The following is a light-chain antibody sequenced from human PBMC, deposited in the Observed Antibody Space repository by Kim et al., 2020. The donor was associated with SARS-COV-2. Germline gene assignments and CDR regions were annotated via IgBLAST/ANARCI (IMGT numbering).Light chain of an antibody. V-gene: IGKV3D-20*01. Sequence: EIVLTQSPATLSLSPGERATLSCGASQSVSSSYLAWYQQKPGLAPRLLFYDASSRATGIPDRFSGGGSGTDFTLTISRLEPEDFAVYYCQQYGNSPITFGQGTRLEIK. CDR3: QQYGNSPIT. J-gene: IGKJ5*01. CDR1: QSVSSSY. CDR2: DAS.